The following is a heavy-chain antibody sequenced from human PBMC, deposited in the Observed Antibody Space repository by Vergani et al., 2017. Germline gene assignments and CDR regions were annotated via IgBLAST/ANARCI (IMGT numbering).Heavy chain of an antibody. J-gene: IGHJ4*02. D-gene: IGHD3-10*01. CDR1: GFTFSSYA. CDR3: AKGTGDYGSGSSDY. V-gene: IGHV3-23*01. CDR2: ISGSGGST. Sequence: EVQLLESGGGLVQPGGSLRLSCAASGFTFSSYAMSWVRQAPGKGLEWVSAISGSGGSTYYADSVKGRFTISRDNSKNTLYLQMNSLSAEDTAVYYCAKGTGDYGSGSSDYWGQGTLVTVSS.